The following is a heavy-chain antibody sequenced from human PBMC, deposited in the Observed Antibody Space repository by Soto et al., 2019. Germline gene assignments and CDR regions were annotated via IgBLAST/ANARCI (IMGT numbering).Heavy chain of an antibody. CDR2: IWYDGSNK. CDR1: GFTFSSYG. Sequence: GGSLRLSCAASGFTFSSYGMHWVRQAPGKGLEWVAVIWYDGSNKYYADSVKGRFTISRDNSKNTLYLQMNSLRAEDTAVYYCARAGYIVAHPFDPWGQGTLVTVSS. D-gene: IGHD5-12*01. CDR3: ARAGYIVAHPFDP. J-gene: IGHJ5*02. V-gene: IGHV3-33*01.